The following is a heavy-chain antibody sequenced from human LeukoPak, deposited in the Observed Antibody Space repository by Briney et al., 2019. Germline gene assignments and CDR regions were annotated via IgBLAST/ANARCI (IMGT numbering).Heavy chain of an antibody. Sequence: GGSLGLSCAASGFTFSSYAMSWVRQAPGKGLEWVSAISGSGGSTYYADSVKGRFTISRDNSKNTLYLQMNSLRAEDTAVYYCAKGRYCSSTSCYTPEDYWGQGTLVTVSS. CDR2: ISGSGGST. CDR3: AKGRYCSSTSCYTPEDY. CDR1: GFTFSSYA. V-gene: IGHV3-23*01. D-gene: IGHD2-2*02. J-gene: IGHJ4*02.